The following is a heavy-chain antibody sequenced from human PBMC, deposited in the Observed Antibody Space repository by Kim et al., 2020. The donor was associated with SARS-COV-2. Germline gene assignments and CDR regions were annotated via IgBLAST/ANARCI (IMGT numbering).Heavy chain of an antibody. D-gene: IGHD4-4*01. CDR3: AKDVRRAVITWYFDY. J-gene: IGHJ4*02. V-gene: IGHV3-23*01. Sequence: DSVKRRFTISRDNSKNTLYLQMNSLRAEDTAVYYCAKDVRRAVITWYFDYWGQGTLVTVSS.